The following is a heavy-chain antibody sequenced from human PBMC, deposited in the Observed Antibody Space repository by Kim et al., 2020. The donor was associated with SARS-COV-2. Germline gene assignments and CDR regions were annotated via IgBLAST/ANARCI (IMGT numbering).Heavy chain of an antibody. J-gene: IGHJ3*02. D-gene: IGHD1-26*01. Sequence: VKGRFTISRDNAKNSLYLQMNSLRAEDTAVYYCARVLDSGSYWNVYAFDIWGQGTMVTVSS. V-gene: IGHV3-21*01. CDR3: ARVLDSGSYWNVYAFDI.